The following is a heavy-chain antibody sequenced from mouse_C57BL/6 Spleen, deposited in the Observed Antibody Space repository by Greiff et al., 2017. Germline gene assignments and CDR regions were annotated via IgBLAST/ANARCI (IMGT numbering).Heavy chain of an antibody. CDR1: GYTFTSYW. CDR3: ARRDYYGSSYWYFDV. CDR2: IYPSDSET. Sequence: VQLQQPGAELVRPGSSVKLSCKASGYTFTSYWMDWVKQRPGQGLEWIGNIYPSDSETHYNQKFKDKATLTVDKSSSTAYMQLSSLTSEDSAVXYCARRDYYGSSYWYFDVWGTGTTVTVSS. D-gene: IGHD1-1*01. V-gene: IGHV1-61*01. J-gene: IGHJ1*03.